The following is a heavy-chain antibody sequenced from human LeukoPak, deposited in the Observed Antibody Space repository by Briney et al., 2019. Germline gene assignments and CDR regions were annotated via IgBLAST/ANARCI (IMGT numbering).Heavy chain of an antibody. CDR2: ISSSSSYI. V-gene: IGHV3-21*01. CDR3: ASGSGRTPNHYYYYYGMDV. CDR1: RFTFSSYS. J-gene: IGHJ6*02. Sequence: GGSLRLSCAASRFTFSSYSMNWVRQAPGKGLEWVSSISSSSSYIYYADSVKGRFTISRDNAKNSLYLQMNSLRAEDTAVYYCASGSGRTPNHYYYYYGMDVWGHGTTVTVSS. D-gene: IGHD3-10*01.